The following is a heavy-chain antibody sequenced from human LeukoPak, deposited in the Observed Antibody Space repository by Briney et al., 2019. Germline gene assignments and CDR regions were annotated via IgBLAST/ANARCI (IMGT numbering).Heavy chain of an antibody. V-gene: IGHV4-39*01. Sequence: SETLSLTCTVSGGSISSYYWGWIRQPPGKGLEWIGSIYYSGSTYYNPSLKSRVTISVDTSKNQFSLKLSSVTAADTAVYYCASPPFYGGYYFDYWGQGTLVTVSS. J-gene: IGHJ4*02. CDR2: IYYSGST. D-gene: IGHD3-16*01. CDR1: GGSISSYY. CDR3: ASPPFYGGYYFDY.